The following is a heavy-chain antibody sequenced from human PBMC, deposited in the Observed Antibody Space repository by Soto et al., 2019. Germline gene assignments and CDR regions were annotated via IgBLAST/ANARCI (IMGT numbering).Heavy chain of an antibody. D-gene: IGHD1-1*01. CDR1: GGSISSGDYY. V-gene: IGHV4-30-2*01. Sequence: SETLSLTCTVSGGSISSGDYYWSWIRQPPGKGLECIGYIYHSGSTYYNPSLKSRVTISVDRSKNQLSLKLSSVTAADTAVYYCARGSTTYGTFDYWGQGTLVTVSS. CDR3: ARGSTTYGTFDY. J-gene: IGHJ4*02. CDR2: IYHSGST.